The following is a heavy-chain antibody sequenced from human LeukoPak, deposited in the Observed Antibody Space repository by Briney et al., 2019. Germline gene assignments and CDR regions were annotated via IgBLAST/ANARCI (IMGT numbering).Heavy chain of an antibody. Sequence: GASVTVSCKASGYTFTSYAMHWVRQAPGQRLEWMGWINAGNGNTKYSQKFQGRVTITRDTSASTAYMELSSLRSEDTAVYYCARDSNGYCSGGSCHDYYYGMDVWGQGTTVTVSS. J-gene: IGHJ6*02. V-gene: IGHV1-3*01. CDR3: ARDSNGYCSGGSCHDYYYGMDV. CDR2: INAGNGNT. D-gene: IGHD2-15*01. CDR1: GYTFTSYA.